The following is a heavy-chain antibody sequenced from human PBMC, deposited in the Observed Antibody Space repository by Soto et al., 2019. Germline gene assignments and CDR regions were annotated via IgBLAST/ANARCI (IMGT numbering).Heavy chain of an antibody. CDR1: GGSFSGYY. J-gene: IGHJ4*02. D-gene: IGHD3-16*01. V-gene: IGHV4-34*01. Sequence: SETLSLTCAVYGGSFSGYYWTWIRQPPGKGLEWIGEINHSGSTNYKPSLTSRVTISVDTSKNQLSLKMSSVTAADTAVYYCASGRTLIPGTSFDYWGQGTLVTVSS. CDR2: INHSGST. CDR3: ASGRTLIPGTSFDY.